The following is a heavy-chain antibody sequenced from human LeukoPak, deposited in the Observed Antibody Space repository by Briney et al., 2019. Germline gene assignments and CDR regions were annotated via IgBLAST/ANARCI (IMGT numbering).Heavy chain of an antibody. CDR1: GGSFSGYY. V-gene: IGHV4-34*01. CDR2: INHSGST. CDR3: RSRPRYSSGRQGDY. J-gene: IGHJ4*02. Sequence: PSETLSLTCAVYGGSFSGYYWSWLRQPPGKGLEWIGEINHSGSTNYNPSLKSRVTISVDTSKNQFSLKLSSVTAADTAVYYCRSRPRYSSGRQGDYGGQGTLVTVSS. D-gene: IGHD6-19*01.